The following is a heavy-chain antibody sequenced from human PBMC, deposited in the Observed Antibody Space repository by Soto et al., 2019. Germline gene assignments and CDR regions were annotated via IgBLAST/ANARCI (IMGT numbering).Heavy chain of an antibody. D-gene: IGHD6-6*01. CDR3: AHLTPPHRVRSIAARPHAFDI. CDR2: ISGSGGST. J-gene: IGHJ3*02. Sequence: GGSLRLSCAASGFTFSSYAMSWVRQAPGKGLEWVLAISGSGGSTYYADSVKGRFTISRDNSKNTLYLQMNSLRAEDTAVYYCAHLTPPHRVRSIAARPHAFDIWGQGTMVTVSS. CDR1: GFTFSSYA. V-gene: IGHV3-23*01.